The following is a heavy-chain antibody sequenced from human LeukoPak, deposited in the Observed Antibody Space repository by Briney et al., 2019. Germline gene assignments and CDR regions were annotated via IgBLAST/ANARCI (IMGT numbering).Heavy chain of an antibody. D-gene: IGHD3-16*01. J-gene: IGHJ1*01. CDR2: INGDGTTT. V-gene: IGHV3-74*01. CDR3: VRQFEP. CDR1: GLTFSRYC. Sequence: PGGSLRLSCEAYGLTFSRYCMHWVRQPPGKGLMLVSCINGDGTTTSYADSVKRRFTISRDNAKNTLYLEMNSLRVEDTAVYFCVRQFEPWGQGTLVTVSS.